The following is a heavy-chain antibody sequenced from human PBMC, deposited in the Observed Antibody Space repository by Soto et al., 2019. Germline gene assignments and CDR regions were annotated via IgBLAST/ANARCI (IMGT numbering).Heavy chain of an antibody. CDR2: INTISSYI. V-gene: IGHV3-21*01. CDR3: ARGTADYYDSSGYFDY. CDR1: GFTFGDHS. Sequence: GGSLRLSCAASGFTFGDHSMTWVRQAPGKGLEWVSSINTISSYIYYTDSVKGRFTVSRDNAKNSLYLQITSLRAEDTAVYYCARGTADYYDSSGYFDYWGQGALVTVSS. J-gene: IGHJ4*02. D-gene: IGHD3-22*01.